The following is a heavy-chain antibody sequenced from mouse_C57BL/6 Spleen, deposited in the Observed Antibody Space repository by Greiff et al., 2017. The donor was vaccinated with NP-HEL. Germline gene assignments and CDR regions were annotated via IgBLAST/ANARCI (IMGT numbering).Heavy chain of an antibody. CDR3: ARGEWFYTMDY. CDR1: GYTFTDYF. V-gene: IGHV1-26*01. Sequence: EVQLQQSGPELVKPGASVKISCKASGYTFTDYFMNWVKQSHGKSLEWIGDINPNSGGTTYNQKFKGKATLTVDKSSSTACLELRSLTSEDSAVYYCARGEWFYTMDYWGQGTSVTVSS. J-gene: IGHJ4*01. D-gene: IGHD2-2*01. CDR2: INPNSGGT.